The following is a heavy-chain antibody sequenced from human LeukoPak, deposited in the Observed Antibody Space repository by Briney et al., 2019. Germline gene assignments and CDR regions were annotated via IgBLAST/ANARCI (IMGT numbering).Heavy chain of an antibody. CDR3: AKDHSGSSGSFQH. D-gene: IGHD6-19*01. J-gene: IGHJ1*01. CDR1: GFSFSSYG. Sequence: GGSLRLSCAASGFSFSSYGMHWVRQAPGKGLEWVAVISYDGSNKNYADSVKGRFTISRDNSKNTLYLQMSSLRAEDTAVYYCAKDHSGSSGSFQHWGQGTLVTVSS. CDR2: ISYDGSNK. V-gene: IGHV3-30*18.